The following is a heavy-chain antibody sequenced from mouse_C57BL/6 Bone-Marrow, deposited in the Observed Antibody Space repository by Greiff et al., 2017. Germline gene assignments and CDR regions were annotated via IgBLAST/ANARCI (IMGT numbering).Heavy chain of an antibody. CDR1: GYTFTSYG. CDR3: AKISFYAMDY. J-gene: IGHJ4*01. Sequence: LQESGAELARPGASVKLSCKASGYTFTSYGISWVKQRTGQGLEWIGEIYPRSGNTYYNEKFKGKATLTADKSSSTAYMELRSLTSEDSAVYFCAKISFYAMDYWGQGTSVTVSS. CDR2: IYPRSGNT. V-gene: IGHV1-81*01.